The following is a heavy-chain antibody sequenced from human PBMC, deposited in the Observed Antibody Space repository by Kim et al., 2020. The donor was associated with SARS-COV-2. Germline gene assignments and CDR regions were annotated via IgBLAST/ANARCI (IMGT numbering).Heavy chain of an antibody. J-gene: IGHJ3*01. CDR1: GYTFTDSY. CDR3: ARAGGGYCGRRFCSPNAYDT. V-gene: IGHV1-2*06. D-gene: IGHD2-15*01. Sequence: ASVKVSCKASGYTFTDSYVHWVRQAPGKRLEWMGRISPNSGVTAYVQKFQGRVTMTKDTSIDTAYIELTRLTSDDTAQYYCARAGGGYCGRRFCSPNAYDTGGQGTMVTVSS. CDR2: ISPNSGVT.